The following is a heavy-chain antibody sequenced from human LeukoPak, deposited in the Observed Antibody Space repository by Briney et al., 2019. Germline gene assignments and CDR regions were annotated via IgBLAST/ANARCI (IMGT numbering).Heavy chain of an antibody. Sequence: GGSLRLSCAASGFTFSGAWMHWVRQAPGKGLVWVSRINNDGTTTMYADSVKGRFTLSRDNAKNTLYLRMNSLRAEDTAVYYCARVSGPGMNEYFHLWGQGTLVTVSS. CDR1: GFTFSGAW. CDR2: INNDGTTT. CDR3: ARVSGPGMNEYFHL. D-gene: IGHD3-10*01. J-gene: IGHJ1*01. V-gene: IGHV3-74*03.